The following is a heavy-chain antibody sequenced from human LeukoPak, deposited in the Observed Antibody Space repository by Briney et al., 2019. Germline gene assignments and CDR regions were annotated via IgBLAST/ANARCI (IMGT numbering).Heavy chain of an antibody. CDR3: ARGPLRYYYDSSGYYLD. J-gene: IGHJ4*02. CDR1: GYTFTSYD. CDR2: MNPNSGNT. V-gene: IGHV1-8*01. D-gene: IGHD3-22*01. Sequence: GASVKVSCKASGYTFTSYDINWVRQATGQGLEWMGWMNPNSGNTGYAQKFQGRVTMTRNTSISTAYMELSSLRSEDTTVYYCARGPLRYYYDSSGYYLDWGQGTLVTVSS.